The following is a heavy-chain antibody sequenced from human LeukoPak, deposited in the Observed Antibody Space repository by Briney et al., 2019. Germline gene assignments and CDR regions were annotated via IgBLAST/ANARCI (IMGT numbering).Heavy chain of an antibody. Sequence: GGSLRLSCAASRFTFNSYWMHWVRQAPGKGLVWVSRIVGDGSYTNYADSVKGRFTISRDNAKNTLFLQMNSLRAEDTAVYYCARDGSNSHAFDVWGLGTMVIVSS. CDR3: ARDGSNSHAFDV. J-gene: IGHJ3*01. V-gene: IGHV3-74*01. CDR2: IVGDGSYT. CDR1: RFTFNSYW. D-gene: IGHD5-24*01.